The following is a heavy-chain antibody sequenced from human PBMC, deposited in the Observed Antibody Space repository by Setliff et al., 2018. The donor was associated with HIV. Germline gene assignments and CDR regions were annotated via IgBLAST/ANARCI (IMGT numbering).Heavy chain of an antibody. D-gene: IGHD4-17*01. CDR3: ARGGYGGAYNWFDP. Sequence: ASVKVSCKASGYTSTSYDINWVRQATGQGLEWMGWMNPDSGNTGSAQNFQGRLTITWNTSINTAYMELNSLRFDDTAVYYCARGGYGGAYNWFDPWGQGTLVTVSS. J-gene: IGHJ5*02. V-gene: IGHV1-8*01. CDR1: GYTSTSYD. CDR2: MNPDSGNT.